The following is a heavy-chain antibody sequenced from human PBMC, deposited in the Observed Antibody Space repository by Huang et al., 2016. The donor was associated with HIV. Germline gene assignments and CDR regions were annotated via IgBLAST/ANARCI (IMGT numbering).Heavy chain of an antibody. CDR3: ARDRDFYDSSGYWGFNYFDY. CDR2: INPSDGST. D-gene: IGHD3-22*01. J-gene: IGHJ4*02. Sequence: QVQLVQSGAEVKKPGASVKVSCKASGSAFTSYYMHWVRQAPGQGLEWMGIINPSDGSTSYAQKFQCRVTTTRDTTTNTVFMGLSSLRSEDTAVYYCARDRDFYDSSGYWGFNYFDYWGQGTLVTVSS. CDR1: GSAFTSYY. V-gene: IGHV1-46*01.